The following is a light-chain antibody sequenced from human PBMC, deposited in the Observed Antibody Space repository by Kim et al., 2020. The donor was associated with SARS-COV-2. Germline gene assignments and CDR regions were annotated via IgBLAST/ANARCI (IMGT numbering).Light chain of an antibody. CDR2: GST. V-gene: IGLV1-40*01. J-gene: IGLJ1*01. CDR1: SSNIGAGYD. CDR3: QSYDNSLSGYV. Sequence: KVTISCTGSSSNIGAGYDVHWYQQFPGTAPQLLIYGSTNRPSGVPDRFSGSKSGTSASLAITGLQAEDEADYFCQSYDNSLSGYVFATGTKVTVL.